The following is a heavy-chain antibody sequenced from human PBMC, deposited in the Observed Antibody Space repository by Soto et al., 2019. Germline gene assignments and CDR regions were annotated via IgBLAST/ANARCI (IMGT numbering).Heavy chain of an antibody. CDR3: ARDQAFRYSSSLDDDY. CDR2: ISSSGSTI. CDR1: GFTFSDYQ. D-gene: IGHD6-6*01. J-gene: IGHJ4*02. Sequence: SLRRSCAASGFTFSDYQLTWIRQAPGKGLEWVSYISSSGSTIYYADSVKGRFTISRDNAKKSLYLQMNSLRAEGTAVYYCARDQAFRYSSSLDDDYFGQRTLVTVSS. V-gene: IGHV3-11*01.